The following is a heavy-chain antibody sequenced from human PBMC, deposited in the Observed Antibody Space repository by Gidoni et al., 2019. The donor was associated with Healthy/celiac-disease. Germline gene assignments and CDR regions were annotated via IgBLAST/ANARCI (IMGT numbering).Heavy chain of an antibody. CDR1: GYTLTDLS. J-gene: IGHJ3*02. Sequence: QVQLVQSGAEVKKPGASVKVSCKVSGYTLTDLSMHWVRQAPGKGLEWMGGFDPEDGETIYAQKFQGRVTMTEDTSTDTAYMELSSLRSEDTAVYYCATDSYYDSSGYYRGLGAFDIWGQGTMVTVSS. CDR2: FDPEDGET. D-gene: IGHD3-22*01. CDR3: ATDSYYDSSGYYRGLGAFDI. V-gene: IGHV1-24*01.